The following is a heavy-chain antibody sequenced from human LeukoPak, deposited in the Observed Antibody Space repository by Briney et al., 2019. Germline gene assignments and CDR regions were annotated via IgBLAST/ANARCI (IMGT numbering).Heavy chain of an antibody. CDR2: TYDSGSS. CDR1: GGSLRNYY. J-gene: IGHJ4*02. V-gene: IGHV4-59*01. Sequence: PSETLSLTCAVSGGSLRNYYWSWLRQPPGKGLEWIGYTYDSGSSSYNPSLRSRVSISIDTSKNQFSLNLSSVTAADTAVYYCARGWASSWYYFDFWGQGTLVTVSS. CDR3: ARGWASSWYYFDF. D-gene: IGHD2-2*01.